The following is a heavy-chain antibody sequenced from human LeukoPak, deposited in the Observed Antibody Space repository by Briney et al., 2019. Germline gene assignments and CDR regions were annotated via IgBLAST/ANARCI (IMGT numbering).Heavy chain of an antibody. CDR2: IEGAGKST. CDR3: VKACFTNRWEPFDY. Sequence: GGSLRLSCSASGFTFSSYALHWVRQAPGKGLEYLSAIEGAGKSTHYADSVKGRFTISRDNSKNTLYLQMSSLRPEDTAVYYCVKACFTNRWEPFDYWGRGTLVTVSS. V-gene: IGHV3-64D*06. J-gene: IGHJ4*02. D-gene: IGHD1-14*01. CDR1: GFTFSSYA.